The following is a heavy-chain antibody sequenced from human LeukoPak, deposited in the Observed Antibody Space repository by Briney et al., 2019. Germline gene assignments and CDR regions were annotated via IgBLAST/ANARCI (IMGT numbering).Heavy chain of an antibody. CDR2: ISYDGSNK. V-gene: IGHV3-30*19. Sequence: GGSLRLSCAASGFTFSSYGMHWVRQAPGKGLEWVAVISYDGSNKYYADSVKGRFTISRDNSKNTLYLQMNSLRAEDTAVYYCARGAGYQPLYYFDYWGQGTLVTVSS. D-gene: IGHD2-2*01. CDR1: GFTFSSYG. J-gene: IGHJ4*02. CDR3: ARGAGYQPLYYFDY.